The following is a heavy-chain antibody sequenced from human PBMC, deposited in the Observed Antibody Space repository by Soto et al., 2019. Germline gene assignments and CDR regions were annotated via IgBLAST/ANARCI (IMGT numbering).Heavy chain of an antibody. D-gene: IGHD3-10*01. V-gene: IGHV6-1*01. CDR1: VYSVSSNSAG. CDR2: TYYKSKWNN. Sequence: SQTLSLTCVISVYSVSSNSAGWSWIIQSPSRGLEWLGRTYYKSKWNNDYALSVKSRITINPDTSKNQFSLHLYSVTPEDTAVYYCTGITWFRGMEVWGQGTSVSVSS. J-gene: IGHJ6*01. CDR3: TGITWFRGMEV.